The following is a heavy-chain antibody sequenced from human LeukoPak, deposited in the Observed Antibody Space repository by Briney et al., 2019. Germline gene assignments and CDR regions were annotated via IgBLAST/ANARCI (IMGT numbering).Heavy chain of an antibody. D-gene: IGHD5-18*01. CDR1: GGCISSSSYY. CDR2: IYYSGST. J-gene: IGHJ4*02. V-gene: IGHV4-39*01. Sequence: SETLSLTCTVSGGCISSSSYYWGWIRQPPGKGLEWIGSIYYSGSTYYNPSLKSRVTISVDTSKNQFSLKLSSVTAADTAVYYCARHRGYSYGYDHFDYWGQGTLVTVSS. CDR3: ARHRGYSYGYDHFDY.